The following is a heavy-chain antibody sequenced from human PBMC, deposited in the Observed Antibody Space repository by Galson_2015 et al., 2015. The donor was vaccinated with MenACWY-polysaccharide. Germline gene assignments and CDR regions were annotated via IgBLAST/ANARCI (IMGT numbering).Heavy chain of an antibody. J-gene: IGHJ4*02. CDR2: ISTSGNTI. Sequence: SLRLSCAASGFTFSSYEMNWVRQAPGKGLEWVSYISTSGNTIFYADSVKGRFTISRDNARNSLYLQMNSLRAEDTALYYCVRDRRSGGYYCVWEYWGQGTLVTVSS. D-gene: IGHD1-26*01. CDR3: VRDRRSGGYYCVWEY. V-gene: IGHV3-48*03. CDR1: GFTFSSYE.